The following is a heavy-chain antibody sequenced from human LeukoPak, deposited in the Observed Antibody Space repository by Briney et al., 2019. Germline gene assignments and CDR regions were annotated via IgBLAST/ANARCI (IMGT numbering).Heavy chain of an antibody. CDR3: ARVLITFGGVIAELDY. J-gene: IGHJ4*02. Sequence: ASVKVSCKASGYTFTSYGISWVRQAPGQGLEWMGWISAYNGNTNYAQKLQGRVTMTTDTSTSTAYMELRSLRSDDTAVYYCARVLITFGGVIAELDYWGQGTLVTVSS. CDR2: ISAYNGNT. V-gene: IGHV1-18*04. D-gene: IGHD3-16*02. CDR1: GYTFTSYG.